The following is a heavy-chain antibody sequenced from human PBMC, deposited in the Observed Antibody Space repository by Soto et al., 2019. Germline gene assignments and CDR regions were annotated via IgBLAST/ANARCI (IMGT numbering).Heavy chain of an antibody. CDR1: GFSFDTSGVA. D-gene: IGHD3-10*01. J-gene: IGHJ4*02. CDR2: IYWDDDK. CDR3: THRLSYYSSGTTHWDY. V-gene: IGHV2-5*02. Sequence: GSGPTLVNPTQTLTLTCTFSGFSFDTSGVAVGWIRQSPGGALEWLTVIYWDDDKRYSPSLKDRLTISKDTSKSQVVLTMTNMDAADTGTYFCTHRLSYYSSGTTHWDYWGQGTLVTVSS.